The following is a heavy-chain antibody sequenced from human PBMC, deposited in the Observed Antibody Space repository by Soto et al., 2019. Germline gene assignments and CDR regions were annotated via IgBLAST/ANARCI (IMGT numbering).Heavy chain of an antibody. CDR3: ARSTRGVIAY. CDR2: INHSGST. V-gene: IGHV4-34*01. Sequence: SDTLSLTCAVYGGCFSGYYWSGIRQPPGKGLEWIGEINHSGSTNYNPSLKSRVTISVDTSKNQFSLKLSSVTAADTAVYYCARSTRGVIAYWGQGTLVTVSS. D-gene: IGHD3-16*02. CDR1: GGCFSGYY. J-gene: IGHJ4*02.